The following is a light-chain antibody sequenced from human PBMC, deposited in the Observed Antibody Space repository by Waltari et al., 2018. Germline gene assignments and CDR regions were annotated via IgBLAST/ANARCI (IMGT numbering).Light chain of an antibody. V-gene: IGKV1-39*01. CDR3: QQSYSTPVIT. CDR1: QSISSY. Sequence: DIQMTQSPSSLSASVGDRVTITCRASQSISSYLNWYQQKPGKAPKLLIYAASSLQSGVTSRFSGSGSGTDCTLTISSLQPEDFATYYCQQSYSTPVITFGQGTRLEIK. CDR2: AAS. J-gene: IGKJ5*01.